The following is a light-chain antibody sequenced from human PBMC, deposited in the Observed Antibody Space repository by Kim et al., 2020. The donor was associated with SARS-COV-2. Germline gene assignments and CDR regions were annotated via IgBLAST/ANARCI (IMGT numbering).Light chain of an antibody. J-gene: IGLJ7*01. Sequence: QSVLTQPPSASGTPGQRVTISCSGSRSNVGTNTVTWYQQLPGTAPKLLIYSNNQRPSGVPDRFSGSKSDTSASLAISGLRSEDEADYHCASWDDSLIGPVFGGGTQLTVL. CDR2: SNN. CDR3: ASWDDSLIGPV. CDR1: RSNVGTNT. V-gene: IGLV1-44*01.